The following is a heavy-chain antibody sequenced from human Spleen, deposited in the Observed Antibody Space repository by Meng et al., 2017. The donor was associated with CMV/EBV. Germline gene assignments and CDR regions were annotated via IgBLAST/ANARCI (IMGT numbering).Heavy chain of an antibody. CDR3: AKEDGGLYGVLDS. Sequence: ASGFAFSNYDSGWVRQAPGKGVEWVSGISGVGGGKYYADSVKGRFTVSRDNSKNTLYLQMNSLRAEDTAIYYCAKEDGGLYGVLDSWGQGTLVTVSS. D-gene: IGHD4-17*01. J-gene: IGHJ4*02. CDR2: ISGVGGGK. CDR1: GFAFSNYD. V-gene: IGHV3-23*01.